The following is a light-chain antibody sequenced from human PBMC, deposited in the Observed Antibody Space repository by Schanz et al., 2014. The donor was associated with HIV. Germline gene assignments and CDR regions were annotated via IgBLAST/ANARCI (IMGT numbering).Light chain of an antibody. CDR2: DVS. CDR3: TSYTSSTWV. Sequence: QSALTQPASVSGSPGQSITISCTGTSIDAGGYNYVSWYQQHPGKAPKLMIYDVSYRPSGISNRFSGSKSGSTASLTISGLQAEDEADYYCTSYTSSTWVFGGGTKLT. V-gene: IGLV2-14*03. CDR1: SIDAGGYNY. J-gene: IGLJ3*02.